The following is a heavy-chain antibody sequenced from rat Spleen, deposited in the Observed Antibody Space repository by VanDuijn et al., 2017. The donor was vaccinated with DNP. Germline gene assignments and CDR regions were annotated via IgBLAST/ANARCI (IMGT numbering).Heavy chain of an antibody. CDR2: ISTSGGST. V-gene: IGHV5-25*01. CDR3: ARRRVYYGLMDA. D-gene: IGHD1-6*01. Sequence: EVQLVESGGGLVQPGRSLKLSCAASGFTFSNYDMAWVRQAPTTGLEWVASISTSGGSTYYRDSVKGRFTVSRDNAKSTLYLQMDSLRSEDTATYYCARRRVYYGLMDAWGQGTSVTVSS. CDR1: GFTFSNYD. J-gene: IGHJ4*01.